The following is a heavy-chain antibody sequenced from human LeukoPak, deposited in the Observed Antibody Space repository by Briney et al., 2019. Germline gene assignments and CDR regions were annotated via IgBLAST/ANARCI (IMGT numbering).Heavy chain of an antibody. CDR2: INHSGST. D-gene: IGHD3-3*01. CDR1: GGSFSGYY. Sequence: SETPSLTCAVYGGSFSGYYWSWIRQPPGKGLEWIGEINHSGSTNYNPSLKSRVTISVDTSKNQFSLKLSSVTAADTAVYYCASSYDFLSGYPESWGQGDLGTVSS. J-gene: IGHJ4*02. CDR3: ASSYDFLSGYPES. V-gene: IGHV4-34*01.